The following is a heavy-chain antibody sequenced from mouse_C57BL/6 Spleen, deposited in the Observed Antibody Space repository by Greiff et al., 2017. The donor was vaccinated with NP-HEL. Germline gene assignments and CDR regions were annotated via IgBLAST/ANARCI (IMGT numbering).Heavy chain of an antibody. CDR1: GYAFSSSW. D-gene: IGHD1-1*01. J-gene: IGHJ2*01. CDR2: IYPGDGDT. V-gene: IGHV1-82*01. CDR3: ARWGYYGSPFDY. Sequence: QVQLKESGPELVKPGASVKISCKASGYAFSSSWMNWVKQRPGKGLEWIGRIYPGDGDTNYNGKFKGKATLTADKSSSTAYMQLSSLTSEDSAVYFCARWGYYGSPFDYWGQGTTLTVSS.